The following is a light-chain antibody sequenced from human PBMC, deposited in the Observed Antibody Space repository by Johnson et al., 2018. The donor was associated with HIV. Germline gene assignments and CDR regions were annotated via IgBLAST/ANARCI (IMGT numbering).Light chain of an antibody. J-gene: IGLJ1*01. CDR2: DDN. CDR3: GTWDSSLSAGNV. CDR1: SSNIGNNY. V-gene: IGLV1-51*01. Sequence: QSILTQPPSVSAAPGQKVTISCSGSSSNIGNNYVSWYQQLPGTAPKLLIYDDNKRPSGIPDRFSGSKSGTSATLGITGLQTGDDADYYCGTWDSSLSAGNVFGTGTKVTVL.